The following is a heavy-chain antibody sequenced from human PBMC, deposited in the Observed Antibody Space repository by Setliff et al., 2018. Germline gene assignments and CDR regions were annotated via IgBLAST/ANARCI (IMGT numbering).Heavy chain of an antibody. CDR2: IYIGGSA. V-gene: IGHV4-4*07. Sequence: SETLSLTCTVSGGSISSYYWSWIRQPAGKGLEWIGHIYIGGSANYNPSLKSRVTISMDTSKNQFSLKVSSVTAADTAVYYCARSFSRREKFLLDYWGQGALVTVLL. CDR1: GGSISSYY. J-gene: IGHJ4*02. D-gene: IGHD3-3*01. CDR3: ARSFSRREKFLLDY.